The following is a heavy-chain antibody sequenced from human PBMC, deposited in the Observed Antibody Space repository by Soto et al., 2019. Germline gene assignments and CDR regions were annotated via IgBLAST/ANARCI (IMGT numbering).Heavy chain of an antibody. CDR1: GFSLSNARMG. CDR3: ARTLDITRTYPNTQNYYGMDV. CDR2: IFSNDEK. D-gene: IGHD1-20*01. Sequence: SGPTLVNPTETLTLTCTVSGFSLSNARMGVSWIRQPPGKSLDWLAHIFSNDEKSYSTSLKSRLTISKDTSKSQVALTMTNMDPVDTATYYCARTLDITRTYPNTQNYYGMDVWGQGTTVTV. V-gene: IGHV2-26*01. J-gene: IGHJ6*02.